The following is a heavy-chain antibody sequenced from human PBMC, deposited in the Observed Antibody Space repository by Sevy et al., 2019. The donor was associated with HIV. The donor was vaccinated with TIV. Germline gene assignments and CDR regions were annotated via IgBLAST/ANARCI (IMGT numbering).Heavy chain of an antibody. Sequence: GGSLRLSCVASGFNLSPYWMTWVRQAPGKGLEWVANIKQDGNEKYYVDSVKGRFTVSRDNAKNALYLQMYGLRVEDTAVYFCASNTYHYDSNTYSPVYWGQGTRVTVSS. D-gene: IGHD3-22*01. CDR2: IKQDGNEK. V-gene: IGHV3-7*01. CDR1: GFNLSPYW. J-gene: IGHJ4*02. CDR3: ASNTYHYDSNTYSPVY.